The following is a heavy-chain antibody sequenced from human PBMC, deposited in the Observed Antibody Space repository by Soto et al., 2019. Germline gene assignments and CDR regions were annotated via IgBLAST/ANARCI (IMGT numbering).Heavy chain of an antibody. V-gene: IGHV3-21*06. CDR1: GFIFSNYK. CDR2: ISGTSSHI. CDR3: ARAPLFAGYYYYLDV. D-gene: IGHD2-21*01. Sequence: EVQLVESGGGLVKPGGSLTLSCATSGFIFSNYKMNWVRQAPGKGLEWVSSISGTSSHIYYADSVKGRFTISRDNAEYSLYLQMNSLRAEDTAVYYCARAPLFAGYYYYLDVWGKGTAVIVSS. J-gene: IGHJ6*03.